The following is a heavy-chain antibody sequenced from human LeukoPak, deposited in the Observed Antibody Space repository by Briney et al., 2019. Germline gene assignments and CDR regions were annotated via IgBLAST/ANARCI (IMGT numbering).Heavy chain of an antibody. D-gene: IGHD6-19*01. Sequence: SETLSLTCTVSGGSISSSSYYWGWIRQPPGKGLEWIGSIYYSGSTNYNPSLKSRVTISVDTSKNQFSLKLSSVTAADTAVYYCARVRGGSSGWYSPSFFYWGQGTLVTVSS. V-gene: IGHV4-39*07. CDR1: GGSISSSSYY. CDR3: ARVRGGSSGWYSPSFFY. J-gene: IGHJ4*02. CDR2: IYYSGST.